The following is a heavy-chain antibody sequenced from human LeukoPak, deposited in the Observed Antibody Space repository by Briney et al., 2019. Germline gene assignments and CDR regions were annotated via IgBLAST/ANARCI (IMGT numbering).Heavy chain of an antibody. CDR1: GGPLTSYH. CDR2: IYYRGST. Sequence: SETLSLTCAVSGGPLTSYHWTWIRQPPGKGLEWIGFIYYRGSTNYNPSLESRVTISTDTSKNRFSLKLSSVTAADTAVYYCAREGGGVTRIFDYWGQGILVTVSS. CDR3: AREGGGVTRIFDY. D-gene: IGHD3-16*01. V-gene: IGHV4-59*01. J-gene: IGHJ4*02.